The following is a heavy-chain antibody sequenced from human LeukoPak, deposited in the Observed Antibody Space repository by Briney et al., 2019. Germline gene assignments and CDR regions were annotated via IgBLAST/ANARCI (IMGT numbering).Heavy chain of an antibody. J-gene: IGHJ3*02. CDR2: IYHSGST. CDR3: ARDRGLGYSYAKNAFDI. V-gene: IGHV4-4*02. D-gene: IGHD5-18*01. CDR1: GGSISSSNW. Sequence: SGTLSLTCAVSGGSISSSNWWSWVRQPPGKGLEWIGEIYHSGSTNYNPFLKSRVTISVDKSKNQFSLKLSSVTAADTAVYYCARDRGLGYSYAKNAFDIWGQGTMVTVSS.